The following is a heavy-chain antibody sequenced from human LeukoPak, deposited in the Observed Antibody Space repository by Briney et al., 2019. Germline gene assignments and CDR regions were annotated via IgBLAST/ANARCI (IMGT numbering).Heavy chain of an antibody. CDR2: IYYTGST. CDR1: GASMSDYY. V-gene: IGHV4-59*08. Sequence: SETLSLTCTVSGASMSDYYWLWIRQPPGKGLEWIGYIYYTGSTNYNPSLKSRVTMSVDTSKNQISLKLSSVTAADSAVYYCVRRVRYFGQNDYWGQGTLVTVSS. CDR3: VRRVRYFGQNDY. D-gene: IGHD3-9*01. J-gene: IGHJ4*02.